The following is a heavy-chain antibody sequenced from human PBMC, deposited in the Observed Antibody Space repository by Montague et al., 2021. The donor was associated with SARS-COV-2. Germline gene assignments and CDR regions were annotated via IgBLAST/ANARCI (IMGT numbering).Heavy chain of an antibody. J-gene: IGHJ6*02. V-gene: IGHV4-4*07. CDR3: ARGVQSSRSWFYVGVDV. D-gene: IGHD6-13*01. CDR2: TSGIT. Sequence: TSGITNYNPSLKSRVTMSLDTSKNQFSLKINSVTAADTAVYHCARGVQSSRSWFYVGVDVWGQGNTV.